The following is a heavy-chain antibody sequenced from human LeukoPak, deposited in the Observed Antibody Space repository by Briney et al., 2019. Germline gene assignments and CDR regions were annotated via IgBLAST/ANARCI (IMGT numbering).Heavy chain of an antibody. J-gene: IGHJ4*02. Sequence: SETLSLTCTVSLDSTTSNFWSWVRQPPGKGLEWIGEIHRSGSPNCNPSLQSRVTISIDRSRNQIVLELSSVTAADTAVYCCAREILGGFNPGAYWGQGTLVTVSS. CDR1: LDSTTSNF. CDR2: IHRSGSP. V-gene: IGHV4-4*01. CDR3: AREILGGFNPGAY. D-gene: IGHD1-14*01.